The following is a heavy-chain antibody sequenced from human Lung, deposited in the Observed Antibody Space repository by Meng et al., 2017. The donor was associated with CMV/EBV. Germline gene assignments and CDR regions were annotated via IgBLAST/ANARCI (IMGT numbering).Heavy chain of an antibody. Sequence: GESLKISCAASGFTFSSYAMSWVRQAPGKGLEWVSFIYSGDSSTSYADSVKGRFTISRDNSKNTLYLQMNSLRAEDTAVYYCAKVRSGWYYDYWGQGPMVTVSS. J-gene: IGHJ4*02. CDR3: AKVRSGWYYDY. CDR1: GFTFSSYA. CDR2: IYSGDSST. V-gene: IGHV3-23*03. D-gene: IGHD6-19*01.